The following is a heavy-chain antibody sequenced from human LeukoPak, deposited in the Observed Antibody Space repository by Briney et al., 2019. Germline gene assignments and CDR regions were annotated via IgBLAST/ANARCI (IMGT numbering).Heavy chain of an antibody. Sequence: SGPTLVNPTQTLTLTCTFSGFPLSTSGVGVGWIRRPPGKALEWLALIYWDDDKRHSPSLKSRLTITKDTSKNQVVLTMTNMDPVDTATYYCAHNGFGELNNWFDPWGQGTLVTVSS. CDR2: IYWDDDK. CDR3: AHNGFGELNNWFDP. V-gene: IGHV2-5*02. CDR1: GFPLSTSGVG. J-gene: IGHJ5*02. D-gene: IGHD3-10*01.